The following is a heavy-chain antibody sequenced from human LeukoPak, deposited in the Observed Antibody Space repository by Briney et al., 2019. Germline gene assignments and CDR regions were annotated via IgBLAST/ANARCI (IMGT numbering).Heavy chain of an antibody. CDR3: VRWRRAQSEFDY. J-gene: IGHJ4*02. CDR2: LKESGIEK. CDR1: GFIFSRYS. D-gene: IGHD3-3*01. V-gene: IGHV3-7*01. Sequence: PGGSLRLSCAGSGFIFSRYSMGWVRQAPGKGLEFVAHLKESGIEKEYVDSVEGRFTISRDNAENSLYPEMNSLRADDTALYFCVRWRRAQSEFDYWGQGTQVTVSS.